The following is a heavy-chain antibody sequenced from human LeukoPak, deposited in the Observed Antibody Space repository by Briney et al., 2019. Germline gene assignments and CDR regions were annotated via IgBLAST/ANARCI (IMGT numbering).Heavy chain of an antibody. D-gene: IGHD3-10*01. CDR2: ISWEGGST. Sequence: GGSLRPSCAASGFTFYVYAMHSVREAPGKGVEWVSLISWEGGSTYYADSVKGRFTISRDNSKNSLYLQMNSLRAEDTALYYCAKGPTIPPHYSAARNYFETKAHFDYWGQGTLVTVSS. J-gene: IGHJ4*02. CDR1: GFTFYVYA. CDR3: AKGPTIPPHYSAARNYFETKAHFDY. V-gene: IGHV3-43D*03.